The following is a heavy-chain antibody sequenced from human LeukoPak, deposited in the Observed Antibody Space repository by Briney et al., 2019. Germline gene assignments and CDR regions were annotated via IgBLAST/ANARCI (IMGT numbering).Heavy chain of an antibody. D-gene: IGHD6-13*01. CDR3: ARDRSWIGYSSNHWDAFDI. CDR2: IKQDGSEK. V-gene: IGHV3-7*01. CDR1: GFTFISYC. Sequence: GGSPRLSCAASGFTFISYCMSRVRQAPGKGLEWVANIKQDGSEKYYVDSVKGRFTISRDNAKNSLYLQMNSLRAEDTAVYYCARDRSWIGYSSNHWDAFDIWGQGTMVTVSS. J-gene: IGHJ3*02.